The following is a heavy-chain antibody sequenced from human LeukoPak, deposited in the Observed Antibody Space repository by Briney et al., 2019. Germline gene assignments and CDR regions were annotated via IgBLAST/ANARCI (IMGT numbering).Heavy chain of an antibody. J-gene: IGHJ5*02. CDR2: INPSGGST. Sequence: ASVKVSCKASGYTFTSYYMHWVRQAPGQGLEWMGIINPSGGSTSYAQKFQGRVTMTRDTSTSTVYMELSSLRSEDTAVYYCARGEYNRNYRPSWFDPWGQGTLVTVSS. D-gene: IGHD1-7*01. CDR1: GYTFTSYY. V-gene: IGHV1-46*01. CDR3: ARGEYNRNYRPSWFDP.